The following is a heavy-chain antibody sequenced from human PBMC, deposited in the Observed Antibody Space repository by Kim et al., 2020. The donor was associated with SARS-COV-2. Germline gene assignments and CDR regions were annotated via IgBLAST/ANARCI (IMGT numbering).Heavy chain of an antibody. CDR3: LGLVGRHGLPVEDY. J-gene: IGHJ4*02. CDR1: GFTFSSYS. D-gene: IGHD2-15*01. V-gene: IGHV3-21*01. Sequence: GGSLRLSCAASGFTFSSYSMNWVRQAPGKGLEWVSSISSSSSYIYYADSVKGRFTISRDNAKNSLYLQMNSLRAEDTAVYYCLGLVGRHGLPVEDYWGQGTLVTVSS. CDR2: ISSSSSYI.